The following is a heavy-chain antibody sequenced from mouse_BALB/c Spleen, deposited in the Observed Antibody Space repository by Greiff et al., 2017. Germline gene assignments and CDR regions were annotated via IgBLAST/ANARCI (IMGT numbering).Heavy chain of an antibody. J-gene: IGHJ2*01. CDR1: GFTFSSYT. CDR3: TREGKYGNYVDY. Sequence: EVKVVESGGGLVKPGGSLKLSCAASGFTFSSYTMSWVRQTPEKRLEWVATISSGGSYTYYPDSVKGRFTISRDNAKNTLYLQMSSLKSEDTAMYYCTREGKYGNYVDYWGQGTTLTVSS. V-gene: IGHV5-6-4*01. D-gene: IGHD2-10*02. CDR2: ISSGGSYT.